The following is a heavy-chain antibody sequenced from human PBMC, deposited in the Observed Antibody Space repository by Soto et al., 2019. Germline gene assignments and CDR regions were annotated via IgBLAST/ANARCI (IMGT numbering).Heavy chain of an antibody. D-gene: IGHD1-26*01. Sequence: PGGSLRLSCAASGFTFSSYGMHWVRQAPGKGLEWVAVISYDGSNKYYADSVKGRFTIARDNSKNTLYLQMNSLRAEDTAVYYCASDLGGASDSYGLDVWGQGTPVTVSS. J-gene: IGHJ6*02. V-gene: IGHV3-30*03. CDR3: ASDLGGASDSYGLDV. CDR2: ISYDGSNK. CDR1: GFTFSSYG.